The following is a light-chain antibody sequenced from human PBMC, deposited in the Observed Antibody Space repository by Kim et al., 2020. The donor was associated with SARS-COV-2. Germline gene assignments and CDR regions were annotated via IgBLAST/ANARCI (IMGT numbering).Light chain of an antibody. Sequence: ELTQPPSASGTPGQRVTISCSGSSSNIGSNTVSWYQQFPGTAPKLLIYSDKQRPSGVPDRFSASKSGSSASLAISGLQSDDEADYYCAAWDDSLNGRGVFGGGTQLTVL. CDR1: SSNIGSNT. J-gene: IGLJ3*02. CDR3: AAWDDSLNGRGV. CDR2: SDK. V-gene: IGLV1-44*01.